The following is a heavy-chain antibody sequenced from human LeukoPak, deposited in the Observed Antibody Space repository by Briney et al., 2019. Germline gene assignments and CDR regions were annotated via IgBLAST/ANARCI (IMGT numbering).Heavy chain of an antibody. J-gene: IGHJ4*02. CDR2: IGTAGDT. CDR3: ARSGKPYYHDSSGYYFDY. CDR1: GFTFSSYD. Sequence: GGSLRLSCAASGFTFSSYDMHWVRQATGKGLEWVSAIGTAGDTYYPGSVKGRFTISRENAKNSLYLQMNSLRAGDTAVYYCARSGKPYYHDSSGYYFDYWGQGTLVTVSS. V-gene: IGHV3-13*04. D-gene: IGHD3-22*01.